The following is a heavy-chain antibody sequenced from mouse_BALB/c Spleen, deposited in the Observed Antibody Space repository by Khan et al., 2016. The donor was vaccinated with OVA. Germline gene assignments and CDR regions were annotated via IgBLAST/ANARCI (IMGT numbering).Heavy chain of an antibody. J-gene: IGHJ3*01. CDR3: TRSGYANPFAF. CDR2: INPSNGGP. D-gene: IGHD2-10*02. V-gene: IGHV1S81*02. Sequence: QVQLQQSGAELVKPGASVKLSCKASGYTFSSYYMYWVKQRPGQGLEWIGGINPSNGGPNFNEKFKTKATLTVDKSSSTAYMQLSSLTSEDSAVYFCTRSGYANPFAFWGQGTLVTVSA. CDR1: GYTFSSYY.